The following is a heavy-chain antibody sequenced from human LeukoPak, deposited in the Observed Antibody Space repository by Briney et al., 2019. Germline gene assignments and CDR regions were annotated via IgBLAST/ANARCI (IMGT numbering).Heavy chain of an antibody. CDR1: GGSISSGGYS. J-gene: IGHJ6*02. V-gene: IGHV4-30-2*01. Sequence: PSETLSLTCAVSGGSISSGGYSWSWIRQPPGKGLEWIGYIYHSGSTYYNPSLKSRVTISVDRSKNQFSLKLSSVTAADTAVYYCARERSGMDVWGQGTTVTASS. CDR3: ARERSGMDV. CDR2: IYHSGST.